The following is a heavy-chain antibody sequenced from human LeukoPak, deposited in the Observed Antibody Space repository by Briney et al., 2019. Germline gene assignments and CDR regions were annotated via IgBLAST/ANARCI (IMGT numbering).Heavy chain of an antibody. CDR2: IYYSGST. V-gene: IGHV4-59*12. Sequence: SETLSLTCTVSGGSISSYYWSWIRQPPGKGLEWIGYIYYSGSTNYNPSLKSRVTISVDTSKNQFSLKLRSVTAADTAVYYCARGRRLAQWLASRLDPWGQGTPVTVSS. CDR3: ARGRRLAQWLASRLDP. CDR1: GGSISSYY. J-gene: IGHJ5*02. D-gene: IGHD6-19*01.